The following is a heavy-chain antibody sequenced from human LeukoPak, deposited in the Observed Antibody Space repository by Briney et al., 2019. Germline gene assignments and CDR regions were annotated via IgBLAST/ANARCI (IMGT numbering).Heavy chain of an antibody. CDR1: GFTFSSYA. D-gene: IGHD2-2*01. CDR3: ARGGDIVVVPAANGPGGVTDY. CDR2: ISYDGSNK. V-gene: IGHV3-30-3*01. Sequence: GGSLRLSCAASGFTFSSYAMHWVRQAPGKGLEWVAVISYDGSNKYYADSVKGQFTISRDNSKNTLYLQMNSLRAEDTAVYYCARGGDIVVVPAANGPGGVTDYWGQGTLVTVSS. J-gene: IGHJ4*02.